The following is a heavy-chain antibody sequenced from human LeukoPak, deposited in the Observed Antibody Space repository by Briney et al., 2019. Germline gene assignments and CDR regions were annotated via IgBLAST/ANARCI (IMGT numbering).Heavy chain of an antibody. Sequence: GGSLRLSCAASGFTFDNYGMHWVRQAPGKGLEWVAIISYDGSDKYYADSVKGRFTISRDNSKNSLYLQMNSLRAEDTAVYYCARDFRGHDYWGQGTLVTVSS. CDR3: ARDFRGHDY. V-gene: IGHV3-30*03. CDR1: GFTFDNYG. J-gene: IGHJ4*02. CDR2: ISYDGSDK.